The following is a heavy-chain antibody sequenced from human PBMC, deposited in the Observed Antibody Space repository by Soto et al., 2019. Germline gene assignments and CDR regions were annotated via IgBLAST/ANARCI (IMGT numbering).Heavy chain of an antibody. Sequence: GGSLRLSCAASGFTFRSYGMHWVRQAPGKGLEWLAVISNDGTNKYLADSVKGRLTLSRDNSRNTLSLEINNQRPEDTAVYYCGKDTLDCSGGDCPLYYYYGMDVWGQGTTVTSP. CDR3: GKDTLDCSGGDCPLYYYYGMDV. J-gene: IGHJ6*02. V-gene: IGHV3-30*18. CDR1: GFTFRSYG. D-gene: IGHD2-15*01. CDR2: ISNDGTNK.